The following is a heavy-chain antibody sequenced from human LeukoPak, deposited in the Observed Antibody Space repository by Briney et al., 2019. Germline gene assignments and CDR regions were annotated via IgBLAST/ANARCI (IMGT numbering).Heavy chain of an antibody. V-gene: IGHV1-18*01. CDR2: ISAHTGTT. Sequence: GASVKVSCKASGYTFTSYGISWVRQAPGQGLEWMGWISAHTGTTNYAQKFQGRVTMTIDTSTSTAFMELRSLRSDDTAVYYCARGGRGYSSSVGYWGQGTLVTVSS. CDR3: ARGGRGYSSSVGY. D-gene: IGHD6-6*01. J-gene: IGHJ4*02. CDR1: GYTFTSYG.